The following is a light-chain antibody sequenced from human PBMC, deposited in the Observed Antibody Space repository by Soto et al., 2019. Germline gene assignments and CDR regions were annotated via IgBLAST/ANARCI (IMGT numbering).Light chain of an antibody. CDR1: QSVGYH. J-gene: IGKJ4*01. Sequence: EIVLTHSPATLSLSPGERATLSCRASQSVGYHLAWYQQKPGQAPRLLIYDASNRATGIPARFSGSGSGTDFTLAISSLEPEDFAVYYCQQRSNWPPVTFGGGTKVDIK. V-gene: IGKV3-11*01. CDR3: QQRSNWPPVT. CDR2: DAS.